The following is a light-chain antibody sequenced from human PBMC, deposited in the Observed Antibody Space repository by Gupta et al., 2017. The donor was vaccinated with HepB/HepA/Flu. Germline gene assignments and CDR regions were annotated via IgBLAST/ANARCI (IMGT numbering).Light chain of an antibody. CDR1: QNVNRW. Sequence: DIQMTQSPSSVSASVGDRVTITCRASQNVNRWLAWYQQKPGKAPKLLIYTTSILQTGVPSRFRGSGSGTDFTLTISSLQPEDSATYYCQQANTFPLTFGGGTKVEIK. CDR2: TTS. V-gene: IGKV1-12*01. CDR3: QQANTFPLT. J-gene: IGKJ4*01.